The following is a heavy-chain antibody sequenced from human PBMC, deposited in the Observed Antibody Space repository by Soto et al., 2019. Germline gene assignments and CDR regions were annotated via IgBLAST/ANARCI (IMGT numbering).Heavy chain of an antibody. CDR3: ARADLGYCSSTSCYGGGWFDP. V-gene: IGHV1-18*01. J-gene: IGHJ5*02. CDR2: ISAYNGNT. D-gene: IGHD2-2*01. Sequence: GASVKVSCKASGYTFTSYGISWVRQAPGQGLEWMGWISAYNGNTNYAQKLQGRVTMTTDTSTSTAYMELRSLRSDDTAVYYCARADLGYCSSTSCYGGGWFDPWGQGPLVTVSS. CDR1: GYTFTSYG.